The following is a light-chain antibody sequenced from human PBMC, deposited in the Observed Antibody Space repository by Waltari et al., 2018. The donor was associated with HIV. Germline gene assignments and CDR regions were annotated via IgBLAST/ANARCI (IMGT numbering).Light chain of an antibody. Sequence: EIVLTQSPGTLSLSPGDRATLSCRASQSVSSNSLAWYQQKPVQAPRLLFYGASSRATGIPDRFSGSGSGTDFTLTISRLEPEDFAVYSCQQYGTLPFTFGPGTKVDFK. CDR1: QSVSSNS. CDR2: GAS. CDR3: QQYGTLPFT. J-gene: IGKJ3*01. V-gene: IGKV3-20*01.